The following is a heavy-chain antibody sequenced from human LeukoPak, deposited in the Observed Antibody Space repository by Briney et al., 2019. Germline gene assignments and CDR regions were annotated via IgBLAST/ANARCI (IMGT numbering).Heavy chain of an antibody. CDR1: GGSFSGYY. CDR2: INHSGST. V-gene: IGHV4-34*01. Sequence: SETLSLTCAVYGGSFSGYYWSWIRQPPGKGLEWIGEINHSGSTNYNPSLKSRVTISVDTSKNQFSLKLSSVTAADTAVYYCASGRGLDAFDIWGQGTMVTVSS. J-gene: IGHJ3*02. D-gene: IGHD3-10*01. CDR3: ASGRGLDAFDI.